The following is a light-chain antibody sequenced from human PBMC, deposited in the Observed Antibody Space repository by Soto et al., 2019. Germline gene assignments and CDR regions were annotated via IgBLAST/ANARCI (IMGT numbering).Light chain of an antibody. CDR2: SSN. CDR1: NANIGNNK. CDR3: ATWDDSLHGYV. J-gene: IGLJ1*01. Sequence: QSVLTQPPSASTTPGQKVTISCSGSNANIGNNKVNWYQQLPGTAPKLLIYSSNQRPSGGPDRFSGSKAGTSASLAISGLQSEDEANYYCATWDDSLHGYVFGAGTKVTVL. V-gene: IGLV1-44*01.